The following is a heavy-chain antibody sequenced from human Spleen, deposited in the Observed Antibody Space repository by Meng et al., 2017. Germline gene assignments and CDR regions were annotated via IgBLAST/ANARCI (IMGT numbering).Heavy chain of an antibody. CDR3: ARDRPGIAVDGTGYDY. CDR2: INPKSGDT. J-gene: IGHJ4*02. V-gene: IGHV1-2*06. Sequence: ASVKVSCKPSGYNFPDYYIHWVRRALGQGLEWMGRINPKSGDTHYAQKFQARVTMTGDTYISTAYMELSSLTSDDTSIYYCARDRPGIAVDGTGYDYWGQGTLVTVSS. D-gene: IGHD6-19*01. CDR1: GYNFPDYY.